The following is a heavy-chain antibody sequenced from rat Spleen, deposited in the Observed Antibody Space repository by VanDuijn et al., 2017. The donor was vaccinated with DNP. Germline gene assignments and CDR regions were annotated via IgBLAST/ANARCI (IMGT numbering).Heavy chain of an antibody. CDR2: MWSDGDT. Sequence: QVQLWESGPGLLQPSQTLSLTCSVPGFSLTTYHVHWVRQPPGKGLEWMGVMWSDGDTAYNSVLKSRLSISRDTSKSQVFLKVNSLQIEDTATYYCARDLAYWGQGVMVTVSS. V-gene: IGHV2-32*01. J-gene: IGHJ2*01. CDR1: GFSLTTYH. CDR3: ARDLAY.